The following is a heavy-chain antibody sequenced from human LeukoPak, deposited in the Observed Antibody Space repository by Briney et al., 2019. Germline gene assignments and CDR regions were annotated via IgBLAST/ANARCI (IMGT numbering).Heavy chain of an antibody. D-gene: IGHD2-2*01. Sequence: SETLSLTCTVSGYSVSSGYYWGWIRQPPGKGLEWIGTIYHSGSTYYNPSLKSRVTISVDTSKNQFSLKLTSVTAADTAVYYCARVRGYCSSTICYRYYFDYWGQGTLVTVSS. CDR3: ARVRGYCSSTICYRYYFDY. CDR1: GYSVSSGYY. J-gene: IGHJ4*02. V-gene: IGHV4-38-2*02. CDR2: IYHSGST.